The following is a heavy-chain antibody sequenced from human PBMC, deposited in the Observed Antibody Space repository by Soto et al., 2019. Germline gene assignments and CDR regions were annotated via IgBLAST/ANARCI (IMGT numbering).Heavy chain of an antibody. J-gene: IGHJ5*02. CDR3: ARDRVEDQNCSSTSCEYDP. CDR1: GYTFTSYA. V-gene: IGHV1-3*01. Sequence: ASVKVSCKASGYTFTSYAMHWVRQAPGQRLEWMGWINAGNGNTKYSQKFQGRVTITRDTSASTAYMELSSLRSEDTAVYYCARDRVEDQNCSSTSCEYDPWGQGTLVTVSS. D-gene: IGHD2-2*01. CDR2: INAGNGNT.